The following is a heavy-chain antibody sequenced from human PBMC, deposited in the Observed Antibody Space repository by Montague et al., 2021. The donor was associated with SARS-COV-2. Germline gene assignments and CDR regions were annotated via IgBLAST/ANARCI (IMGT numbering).Heavy chain of an antibody. V-gene: IGHV4-39*07. CDR2: IFHSGAA. J-gene: IGHJ4*02. D-gene: IGHD6-13*01. CDR3: ARDFVAAVPDRFDS. Sequence: SETLSLTCSVSGGSITDRTYYWGCIRQSPGKGLEWIGEIFHSGAASYNPSLRSRLTISMDKSKNEFSLKLNSVTAADTAMYYCARDFVAAVPDRFDSWGQGALVTVSS. CDR1: GGSITDRTYY.